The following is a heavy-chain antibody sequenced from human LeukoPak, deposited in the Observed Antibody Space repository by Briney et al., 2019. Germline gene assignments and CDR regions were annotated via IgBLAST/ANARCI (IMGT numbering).Heavy chain of an antibody. J-gene: IGHJ5*02. CDR2: IYLSGST. CDR1: GYSIISGYY. D-gene: IGHD4-17*01. Sequence: SETLSLTCTVSGYSIISGYYCGSIRQPPGKGLERIVSIYLSGSTYYNPSLTSRAAIAVDTSKNQFSLKLSSVTAADTAVYYCARDTVTQLGSWFDPWGQGTLVTVS. V-gene: IGHV4-38-2*02. CDR3: ARDTVTQLGSWFDP.